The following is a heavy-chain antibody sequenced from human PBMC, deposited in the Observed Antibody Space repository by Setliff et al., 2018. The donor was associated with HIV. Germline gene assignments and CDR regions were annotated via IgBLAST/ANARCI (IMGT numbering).Heavy chain of an antibody. V-gene: IGHV4-34*01. Sequence: TLSLTCAVYGGSLSGHYWSWIRQPPGKGLEWIGEINHSGSTNYNPSLKSRLIMSVDTSKNQFSLKLSSVTAADTAVYYCARHHLVDPFDYWGHGTLVTVSS. CDR3: ARHHLVDPFDY. CDR2: INHSGST. J-gene: IGHJ4*01. D-gene: IGHD2-2*01. CDR1: GGSLSGHY.